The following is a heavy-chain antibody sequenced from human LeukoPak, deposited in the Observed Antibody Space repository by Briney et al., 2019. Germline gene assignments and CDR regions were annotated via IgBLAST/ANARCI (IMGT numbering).Heavy chain of an antibody. J-gene: IGHJ5*02. V-gene: IGHV4-34*01. CDR2: INHSGST. CDR3: ARGSEGYGSGQDSRNWFDP. CDR1: GGSFSGYY. D-gene: IGHD3-10*01. Sequence: SETLSLTCAAYGGSFSGYYWSWIRQPPGKGLEWIGEINHSGSTNYNPSLKSRVTISVDTSKNQFSLKLSSVTAADTAVYYCARGSEGYGSGQDSRNWFDPWGQGTLVTVSS.